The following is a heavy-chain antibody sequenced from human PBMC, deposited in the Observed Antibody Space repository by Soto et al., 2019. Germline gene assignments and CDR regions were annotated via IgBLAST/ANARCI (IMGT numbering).Heavy chain of an antibody. Sequence: PGGSLRLSCAASGVTFSSYGMHWVRQAPGKGLEWVAVIWYDGSNKYYADSVKGRFTISRDNSKNTLYLQMNSLRAEDTAVYYCAREDYYNSSGYHDAFDIWGQGTMVTVSS. V-gene: IGHV3-33*01. J-gene: IGHJ3*02. CDR3: AREDYYNSSGYHDAFDI. D-gene: IGHD3-22*01. CDR1: GVTFSSYG. CDR2: IWYDGSNK.